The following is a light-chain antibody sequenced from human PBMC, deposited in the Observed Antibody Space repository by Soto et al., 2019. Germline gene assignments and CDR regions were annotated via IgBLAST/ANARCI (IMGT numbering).Light chain of an antibody. Sequence: QSALTQPASVSGSPGQTITISCTGTSSDVGGYNYVYWYQQHPGKAPKLMIYGISNRPSGVSNRFSGSKSGNTASLTISGLQAEDEADYYCSSYTSSSTPYVFGTGTKLTVL. V-gene: IGLV2-14*01. CDR1: SSDVGGYNY. CDR3: SSYTSSSTPYV. J-gene: IGLJ1*01. CDR2: GIS.